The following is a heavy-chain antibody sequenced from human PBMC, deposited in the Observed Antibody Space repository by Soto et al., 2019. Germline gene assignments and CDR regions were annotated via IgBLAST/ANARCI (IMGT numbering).Heavy chain of an antibody. J-gene: IGHJ4*02. CDR3: AKERYSSRIPAFDY. CDR1: GFTFSSYG. D-gene: IGHD6-13*01. Sequence: QVQLVESGGGVVQPGRSLRLSCAASGFTFSSYGMHWVRQAPGKGLEWVAVISYDGSNKYYADSVKGRFTISRDNSKNTLYLQMNSLRAEDTAVYYCAKERYSSRIPAFDYWGQGTLVTVSS. V-gene: IGHV3-30*18. CDR2: ISYDGSNK.